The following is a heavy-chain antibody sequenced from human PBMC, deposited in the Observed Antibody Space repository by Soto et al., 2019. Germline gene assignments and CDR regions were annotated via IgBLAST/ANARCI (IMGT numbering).Heavy chain of an antibody. D-gene: IGHD2-15*01. CDR1: GGSISSGANS. V-gene: IGHV4-30-2*01. CDR2: TYNSGTA. Sequence: QLQLQESGSGLVKPSQTLSLSCVVSGGSISSGANSWNWIRQPPGKGLEWIGYTYNSGTAYYNPSLKSRVIISGARSRHQFSLRLSSVTAADSAIYFCARGGWSLRHHYGMDLWGQGATVIVSS. CDR3: ARGGWSLRHHYGMDL. J-gene: IGHJ6*02.